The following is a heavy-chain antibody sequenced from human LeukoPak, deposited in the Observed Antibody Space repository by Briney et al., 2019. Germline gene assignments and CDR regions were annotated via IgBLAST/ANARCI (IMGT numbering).Heavy chain of an antibody. CDR1: GGTFSSYA. CDR2: ISAYNGNT. J-gene: IGHJ5*02. V-gene: IGHV1-18*01. CDR3: ARDSGHYGSGSLHNWFDP. Sequence: GASVKVSCKASGGTFSSYAISWVRQAPGQGLEWMGWISAYNGNTNYAQKLQGRVTMTTDTSTSTAYMELRSLRSDDTAVYYCARDSGHYGSGSLHNWFDPWGQGTLVTVSS. D-gene: IGHD3-10*01.